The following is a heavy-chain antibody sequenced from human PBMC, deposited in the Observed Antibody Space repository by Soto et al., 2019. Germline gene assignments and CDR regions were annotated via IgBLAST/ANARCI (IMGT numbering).Heavy chain of an antibody. CDR3: ARPRGIVVIITAQDAFDI. V-gene: IGHV3-66*04. Sequence: EVQLVESGGGLVQPGGSLRLSCAASGFTVSSNYMSWVRQAPGKGLEWVSVIYSGGSTNYADSVKGRFTVSRDNSKNTVYLQMNRLRAEDTAVYYCARPRGIVVIITAQDAFDIWGQGTMVTVSS. CDR2: IYSGGST. CDR1: GFTVSSNY. D-gene: IGHD3-22*01. J-gene: IGHJ3*02.